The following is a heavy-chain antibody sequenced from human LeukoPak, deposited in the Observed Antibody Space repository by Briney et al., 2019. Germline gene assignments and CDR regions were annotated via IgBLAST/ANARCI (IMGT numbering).Heavy chain of an antibody. CDR3: ARATRLPDF. V-gene: IGHV3-7*01. Sequence: GGSLRLSCAASGFTFSNFWMSWVRQAPGKGLEWVANIKQDGSEKNYVDSVEGRFAISRDNAKNSLYLDMNSLRAEDTAIYFCARATRLPDFWGQGTLVAVSS. CDR1: GFTFSNFW. CDR2: IKQDGSEK. J-gene: IGHJ4*02. D-gene: IGHD1-1*01.